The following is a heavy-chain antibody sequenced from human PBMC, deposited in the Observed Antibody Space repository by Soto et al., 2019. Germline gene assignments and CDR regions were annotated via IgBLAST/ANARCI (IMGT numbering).Heavy chain of an antibody. D-gene: IGHD6-19*01. CDR3: ARAVYSSGWGVYYYYYMEV. J-gene: IGHJ6*03. Sequence: ASVKVSCKASGYTFTSYGISWVRQAPGQGLEWMGWISAYNGNTNYAQKLQGRVTMTTDTSTSTAYMELRSLRSDDTAVYYCARAVYSSGWGVYYYYYMEVWGKGTTVTVSS. CDR1: GYTFTSYG. V-gene: IGHV1-18*01. CDR2: ISAYNGNT.